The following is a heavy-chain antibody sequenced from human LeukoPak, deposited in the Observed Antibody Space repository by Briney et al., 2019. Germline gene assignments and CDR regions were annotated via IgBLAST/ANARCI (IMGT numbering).Heavy chain of an antibody. CDR2: ISGSGGST. J-gene: IGHJ4*02. D-gene: IGHD3-3*01. Sequence: PGGSLRLSCAASGFTFSGYAMSWVRQAPGKGLEWVSAISGSGGSTYYADSVKGRFTISRDNSKNTLYLQMNSLRAEDTAVYYCAKEPKTYYDFWSGYRGGYWGQGTLVTVSS. CDR3: AKEPKTYYDFWSGYRGGY. V-gene: IGHV3-23*01. CDR1: GFTFSGYA.